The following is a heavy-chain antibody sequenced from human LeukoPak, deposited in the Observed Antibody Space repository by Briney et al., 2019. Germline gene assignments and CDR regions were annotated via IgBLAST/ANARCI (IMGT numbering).Heavy chain of an antibody. CDR3: AKGVSGGIAAAGDY. CDR2: ISWNSGSI. Sequence: GGSLRLSCAASGFTFDDYAMHWVRQAPGKGLEWVSGISWNSGSIGHADSVRGRFTISRDNAKNSLYLQMNSLRAEDTALYYCAKGVSGGIAAAGDYWGQGTLVTVSS. D-gene: IGHD6-13*01. V-gene: IGHV3-9*01. CDR1: GFTFDDYA. J-gene: IGHJ4*02.